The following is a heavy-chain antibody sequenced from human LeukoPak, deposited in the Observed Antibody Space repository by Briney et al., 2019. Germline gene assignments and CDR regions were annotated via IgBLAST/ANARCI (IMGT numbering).Heavy chain of an antibody. CDR1: GFTFSMSW. CDR2: INGDGSEI. Sequence: PGGSLRLSCAASGFTFSMSWMTWVRQAPGKGLEWVASINGDGSEIHYVDSVKGRFTISRDNAKNSLYLQMNSLRAEDTAVYFCARSGYSSTWYLQNFELDYWGQGTLVTVSS. V-gene: IGHV3-7*01. D-gene: IGHD2-2*01. CDR3: ARSGYSSTWYLQNFELDY. J-gene: IGHJ4*02.